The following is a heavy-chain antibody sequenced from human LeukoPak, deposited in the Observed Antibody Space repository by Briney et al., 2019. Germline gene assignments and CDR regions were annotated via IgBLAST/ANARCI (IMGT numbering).Heavy chain of an antibody. CDR2: IIPIFGTA. Sequence: SVKVSCKASGGTFSSYAISWVRQAPGQGLEWMGGIIPIFGTANYAQKFQGRVTITADESTSTAYMELSSLRSEDTAVYYCARGHCRSTSCYADYYGMDVWGKGTTVTVSS. CDR1: GGTFSSYA. V-gene: IGHV1-69*13. D-gene: IGHD2-2*01. J-gene: IGHJ6*04. CDR3: ARGHCRSTSCYADYYGMDV.